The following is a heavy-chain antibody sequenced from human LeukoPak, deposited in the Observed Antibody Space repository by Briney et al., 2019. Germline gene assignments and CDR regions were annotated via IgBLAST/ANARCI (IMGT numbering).Heavy chain of an antibody. D-gene: IGHD3-22*01. V-gene: IGHV3-9*01. CDR3: ARSLDYYDSSGYYVPV. J-gene: IGHJ4*02. Sequence: GRSLRLSCAASGFTFDDYAMHCVRQAPGKGLEWVSGISWNSGSIGYADSVKGRFTISRDNAKNSLYLQMNSLRAEDTALYYCARSLDYYDSSGYYVPVWGQGTLVTVSS. CDR1: GFTFDDYA. CDR2: ISWNSGSI.